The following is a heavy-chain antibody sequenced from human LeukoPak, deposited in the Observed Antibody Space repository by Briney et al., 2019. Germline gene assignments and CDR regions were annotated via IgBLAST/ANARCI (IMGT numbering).Heavy chain of an antibody. D-gene: IGHD3-22*01. J-gene: IGHJ4*02. CDR3: VKGRDYNDASAYYIGDY. V-gene: IGHV3-23*01. CDR1: GFTFSDQN. CDR2: IIGSGTGT. Sequence: GGSLRLSCAASGFTFSDQNMNWVRQAPGKGPEWVSCIIGSGTGTYYTDSVKGRFTISRENSNDTLYLQMNSLRAEDTAVYYCVKGRDYNDASAYYIGDYWGQGTLVTVSS.